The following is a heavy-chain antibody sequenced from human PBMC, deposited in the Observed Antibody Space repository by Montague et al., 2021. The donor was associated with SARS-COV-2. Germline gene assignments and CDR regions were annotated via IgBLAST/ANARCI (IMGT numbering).Heavy chain of an antibody. CDR3: DRERWAVGVSFDS. D-gene: IGHD1-26*01. CDR2: TYYRSRWSN. V-gene: IGHV6-1*01. Sequence: CAISGDSVSSNSATWHWIMQSPSRGLEWLRRTYYRSRWSNDYAVSVRSRIIINPDTSTNQFSLQLSSVTPEDTAVYFCDRERWAVGVSFDSWGQGTLVTVSS. J-gene: IGHJ4*02. CDR1: GDSVSSNSAT.